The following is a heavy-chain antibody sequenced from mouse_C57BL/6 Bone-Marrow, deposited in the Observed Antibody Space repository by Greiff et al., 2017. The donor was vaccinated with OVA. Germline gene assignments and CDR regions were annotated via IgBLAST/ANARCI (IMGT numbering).Heavy chain of an antibody. V-gene: IGHV1-81*01. CDR2: IYPRSGNT. J-gene: IGHJ2*01. CDR3: ARWFHHFDY. D-gene: IGHD1-2*01. Sequence: QVQLQQSGAELARPGASVKLSCKASGYTFTSYGISWVKQRTGQGLEWIGEIYPRSGNTYYNEKFKGKATLTADKSSSTAYMELRSLTSEDSAVYFCARWFHHFDYWGQGTTLTVSS. CDR1: GYTFTSYG.